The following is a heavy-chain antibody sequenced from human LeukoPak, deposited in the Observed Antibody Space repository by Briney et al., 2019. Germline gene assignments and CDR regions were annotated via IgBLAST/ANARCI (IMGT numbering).Heavy chain of an antibody. CDR2: IYPGDSDT. J-gene: IGHJ6*02. V-gene: IGHV5-51*01. CDR3: AGGGYSYGHPDYYYYGMDV. Sequence: PGESLKISCKGSGYSFTSYWIGWVRQMPGKGLEWMGIIYPGDSDTRYSPSFQGQVTISADKSISTAYLQWSSLKASDTAMYYCAGGGYSYGHPDYYYYGMDVWGQGTTVTVSS. D-gene: IGHD5-18*01. CDR1: GYSFTSYW.